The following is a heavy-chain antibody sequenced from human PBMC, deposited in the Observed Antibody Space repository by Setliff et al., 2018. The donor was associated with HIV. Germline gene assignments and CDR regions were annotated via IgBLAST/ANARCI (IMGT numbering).Heavy chain of an antibody. Sequence: SETLSLTCTVSGGSISSGTDHWNWFRQHPREGLEWIGYNSYSGRTNQNPSLKSRVTISLDTSKNQFSLKLSSVTAADTAVYYCARAPLYFYDGSGYLKYWGQGSQVPSPQ. V-gene: IGHV4-31*03. D-gene: IGHD3-22*01. CDR2: NSYSGRT. CDR1: GGSISSGTDH. CDR3: ARAPLYFYDGSGYLKY. J-gene: IGHJ4*02.